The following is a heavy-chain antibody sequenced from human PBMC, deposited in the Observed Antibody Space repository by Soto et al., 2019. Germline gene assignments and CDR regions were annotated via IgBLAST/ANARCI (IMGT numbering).Heavy chain of an antibody. D-gene: IGHD2-21*02. J-gene: IGHJ4*02. Sequence: QVQLVESGGGVVQPGRSLRLSCAASGFTFSSYAMHWVRQAPGKGLEWVAVISYDGSNKYYADSVKGRFTISRDNSKNTLDLQMNRLRAEDTAVYYCASADVVVTANYYFDYWGQGTLVTVSS. CDR3: ASADVVVTANYYFDY. V-gene: IGHV3-30-3*01. CDR1: GFTFSSYA. CDR2: ISYDGSNK.